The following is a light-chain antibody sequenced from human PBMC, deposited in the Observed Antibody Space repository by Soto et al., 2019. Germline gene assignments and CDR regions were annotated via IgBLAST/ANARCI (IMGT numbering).Light chain of an antibody. CDR3: QQYNSYLPT. J-gene: IGKJ2*01. V-gene: IGKV1-5*03. Sequence: DIQMTQSPSTLSASVGDRVIITCRASQSISSWLAWYQKKPGKAPKLLIQKASSLQSGVPSRFSGSGSGTEFTLTISSLQPDDFATYYCQQYNSYLPTFGQGTKVDIK. CDR1: QSISSW. CDR2: KAS.